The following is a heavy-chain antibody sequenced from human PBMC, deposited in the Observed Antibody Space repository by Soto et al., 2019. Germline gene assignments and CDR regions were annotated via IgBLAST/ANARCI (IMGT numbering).Heavy chain of an antibody. CDR2: ISGSGGST. V-gene: IGHV3-23*01. Sequence: GGSLRLSCAASGFTFTSSALSLVRQAPGKGLEWVSTISGSGGSTYYADSVKGRFTISRDSSKNTLYLQMNSLRADDTALYYCARTYSTSLRYFDYWGQGTLVTVSS. J-gene: IGHJ4*03. D-gene: IGHD5-18*01. CDR1: GFTFTSSA. CDR3: ARTYSTSLRYFDY.